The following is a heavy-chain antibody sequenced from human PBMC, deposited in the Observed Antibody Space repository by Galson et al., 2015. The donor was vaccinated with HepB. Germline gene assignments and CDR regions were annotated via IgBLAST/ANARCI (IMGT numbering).Heavy chain of an antibody. J-gene: IGHJ4*02. CDR1: GFTFSSYA. Sequence: SLRLSCAASGFTFSSYAMHWVRQAPGKGLEWVAVISYDGSNKYYADSVKGRFTISRDNSKNTLYLQMNSLRAEDTAVYYCARAYDGITGTTGAYWGQGTLVTVSS. D-gene: IGHD1-7*01. V-gene: IGHV3-30-3*01. CDR2: ISYDGSNK. CDR3: ARAYDGITGTTGAY.